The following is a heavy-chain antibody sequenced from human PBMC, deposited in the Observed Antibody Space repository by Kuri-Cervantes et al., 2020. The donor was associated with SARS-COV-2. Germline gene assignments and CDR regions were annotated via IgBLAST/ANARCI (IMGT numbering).Heavy chain of an antibody. CDR3: ARGPHSSGFVVNWFDP. Sequence: SETLSLTCTVSGGSVSSGSYYWSWIRQPPGKGLEWIGYIYYSESTNYNPSLKSRVTISVDTSKNQFSLKLSSVTAADTAVYYCARGPHSSGFVVNWFDPWAREPWSPSPQ. J-gene: IGHJ5*02. CDR2: IYYSEST. CDR1: GGSVSSGSYY. D-gene: IGHD3-22*01. V-gene: IGHV4-61*01.